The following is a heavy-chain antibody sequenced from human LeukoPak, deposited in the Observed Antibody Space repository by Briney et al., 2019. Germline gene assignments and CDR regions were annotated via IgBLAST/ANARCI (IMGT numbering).Heavy chain of an antibody. Sequence: GRSLRLSCAASGFTFDDYAMHWVRQAPGKGLEWVSGISWNSGSIGYADSVKGRFTISRDSAKNSLYLQMNSLRADDMALYYCAKGRGYSGYDTYFDYWGQGTLVTVSS. CDR3: AKGRGYSGYDTYFDY. V-gene: IGHV3-9*03. D-gene: IGHD5-12*01. CDR2: ISWNSGSI. J-gene: IGHJ4*02. CDR1: GFTFDDYA.